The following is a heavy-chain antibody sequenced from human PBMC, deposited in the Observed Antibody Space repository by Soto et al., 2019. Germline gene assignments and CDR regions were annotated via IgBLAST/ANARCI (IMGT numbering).Heavy chain of an antibody. CDR1: GYTFTGYC. CDR2: INPNSGGT. J-gene: IGHJ6*02. Sequence: ASVKVSCKASGYTFTGYCMHWVRQAPGQGLEWMGWINPNSGGTNYAQKFQGWVTMTRDTSISTAYMELSRLRSDDTAVYYCARCGGYDCNYYYGMDVWGQGTTVTVSS. V-gene: IGHV1-2*04. CDR3: ARCGGYDCNYYYGMDV. D-gene: IGHD5-12*01.